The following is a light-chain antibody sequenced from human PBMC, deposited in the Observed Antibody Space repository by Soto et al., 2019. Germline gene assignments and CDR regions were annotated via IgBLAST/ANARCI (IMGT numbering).Light chain of an antibody. CDR1: SSNIGGNT. CDR3: AAWDDSLNGGV. V-gene: IGLV1-44*01. Sequence: QSVLTQPPSASATPGQRVTISCSGSSSNIGGNTVNWYQQVPGTAPKLLIYSNDQRPSGVPDRFSGSKSGTSASLAISGRQSEDEADYYCAAWDDSLNGGVFGGGTKLTVL. CDR2: SND. J-gene: IGLJ3*02.